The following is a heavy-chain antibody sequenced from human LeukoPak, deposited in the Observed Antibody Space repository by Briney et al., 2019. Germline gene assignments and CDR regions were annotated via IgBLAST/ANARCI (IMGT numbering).Heavy chain of an antibody. CDR2: INWNGGST. V-gene: IGHV3-20*04. Sequence: GGSLRLSCAASGFTFDDYGMIWVRQAPGKGLEWVSGINWNGGSTAYADSVKGRFTISRDNAKNSLYLQMNSLRAEDTALYYCARPLHSSGYLNAMDFWGKGTTVTVSS. D-gene: IGHD3-22*01. CDR3: ARPLHSSGYLNAMDF. J-gene: IGHJ6*03. CDR1: GFTFDDYG.